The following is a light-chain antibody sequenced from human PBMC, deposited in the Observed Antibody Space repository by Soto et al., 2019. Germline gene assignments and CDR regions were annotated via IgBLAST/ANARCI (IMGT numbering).Light chain of an antibody. CDR3: QHYGTSLPLT. CDR2: GAS. J-gene: IGKJ4*01. CDR1: QSVGSNY. V-gene: IGKV3-20*01. Sequence: EIVLTQSPGTLSLSPGDRATLSCRASQSVGSNYLAWYQQKPGQAPRLLLYGASSRAISIPDRFSGSGSGTDFTLIVSRLEPEDFAVYYCQHYGTSLPLTFGGGTKVEI.